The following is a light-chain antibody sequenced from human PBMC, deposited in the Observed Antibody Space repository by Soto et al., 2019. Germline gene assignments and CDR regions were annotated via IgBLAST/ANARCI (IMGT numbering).Light chain of an antibody. CDR3: QHYGYSQWT. V-gene: IGKV3-20*01. Sequence: IVLTQSPGTLSLSPGERATLSCRASQTGSNSYLAWYQHKSGQAPRLLIYGVYTRASGIPDRFSGSGSGTEFTLTITRLEPEDSAAYFCQHYGYSQWTFGQGTKVDIK. CDR1: QTGSNSY. J-gene: IGKJ1*01. CDR2: GVY.